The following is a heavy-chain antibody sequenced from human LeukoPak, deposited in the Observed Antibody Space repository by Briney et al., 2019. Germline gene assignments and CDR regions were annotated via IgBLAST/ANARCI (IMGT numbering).Heavy chain of an antibody. J-gene: IGHJ4*02. V-gene: IGHV4-34*01. D-gene: IGHD4-11*01. CDR3: ARSYRYSNHFDY. Sequence: SETLSLTCAVYGGSFSGYYWSWIRQPPGKGLEWIGEINHSGSTNYNPSLKSRATIPVDTSKNQFSLKLSSVTAADTAVYYCARSYRYSNHFDYWGQGTLVTVSS. CDR2: INHSGST. CDR1: GGSFSGYY.